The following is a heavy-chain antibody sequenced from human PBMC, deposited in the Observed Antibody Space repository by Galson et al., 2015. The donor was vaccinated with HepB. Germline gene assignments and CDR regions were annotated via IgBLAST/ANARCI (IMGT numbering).Heavy chain of an antibody. CDR3: AKDGAAAGQFDY. CDR2: ISWNSGSI. V-gene: IGHV3-9*01. CDR1: GFTFDDYA. Sequence: SLRLSCAASGFTFDDYAMHWVRQAPGKGLEWVSGISWNSGSIGYADSVKGRFTISRDNAKNSLYLQMNSLRAEDTALYYCAKDGAAAGQFDYWGQGTLVTVSS. D-gene: IGHD6-13*01. J-gene: IGHJ4*02.